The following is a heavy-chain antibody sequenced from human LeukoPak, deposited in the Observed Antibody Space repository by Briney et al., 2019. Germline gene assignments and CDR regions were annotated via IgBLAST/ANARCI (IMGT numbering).Heavy chain of an antibody. CDR3: ARDPRHYYGSGSSSINWFDP. CDR2: IYYSGST. V-gene: IGHV4-39*01. CDR1: GGSISSSSYY. D-gene: IGHD3-10*01. J-gene: IGHJ5*02. Sequence: SETLSLTCTVSGGSISSSSYYWGWIRQPPGKGLEWIGSIYYSGSTYYNPSLKSRVTISVDTSKNQFSLKLSSVTAADTAVCYCARDPRHYYGSGSSSINWFDPWGQGTLVTVSS.